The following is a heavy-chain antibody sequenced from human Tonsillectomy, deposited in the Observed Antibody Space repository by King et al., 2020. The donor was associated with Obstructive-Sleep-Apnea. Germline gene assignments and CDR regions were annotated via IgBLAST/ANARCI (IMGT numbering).Heavy chain of an antibody. CDR2: INSDGSST. Sequence: VQLVESGGGLVQPGGSLRLSCAASGFTFSSYWMHWVRQAPGKGLVWVSRINSDGSSTSYAGSVRGRFTISRDNAKNTLYLQMNSLRAEDTAVYYCARDHLAVCPLRYFDYWGQGTLVTVSS. CDR3: ARDHLAVCPLRYFDY. CDR1: GFTFSSYW. V-gene: IGHV3-74*01. D-gene: IGHD2-8*01. J-gene: IGHJ4*02.